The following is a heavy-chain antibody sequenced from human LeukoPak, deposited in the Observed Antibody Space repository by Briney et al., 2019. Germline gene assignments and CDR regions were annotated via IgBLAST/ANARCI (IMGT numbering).Heavy chain of an antibody. CDR3: ASVMEEGSVGAFDS. CDR1: GYTFTGYY. D-gene: IGHD1-26*01. J-gene: IGHJ3*02. Sequence: GASVKVSCKASGYTFTGYYMHWVRQAPGQGLEWMGRINPNSGGTNYAQKFQGRVTMTRDTSISTAYMELSRLRSDDTAVYYCASVMEEGSVGAFDSWGQGTMVTVSS. CDR2: INPNSGGT. V-gene: IGHV1-2*06.